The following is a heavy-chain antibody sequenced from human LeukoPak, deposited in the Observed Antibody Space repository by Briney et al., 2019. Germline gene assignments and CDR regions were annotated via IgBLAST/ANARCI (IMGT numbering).Heavy chain of an antibody. V-gene: IGHV1-69*05. J-gene: IGHJ4*02. CDR1: GGAFSRYS. CDR3: AGRFCRSGSCLPLDY. D-gene: IGHD2-15*01. CDR2: SIPIFDTT. Sequence: ASVKVSCKASGGAFSRYSISWVRQAPGQGLEWMGRSIPIFDTTNCAQKFQGRVTITTDESTSTAYMELSSLRSEDTAVYYCAGRFCRSGSCLPLDYWGQGTPVTVSS.